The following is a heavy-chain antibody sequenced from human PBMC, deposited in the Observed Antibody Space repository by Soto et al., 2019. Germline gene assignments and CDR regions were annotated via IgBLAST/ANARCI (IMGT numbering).Heavy chain of an antibody. J-gene: IGHJ3*02. CDR2: IKQDGSEK. D-gene: IGHD2-15*01. CDR1: GFTFSSEW. V-gene: IGHV3-7*01. CDR3: ARETPDSASFDI. Sequence: GGSLRLSCAASGFTFSSEWMSWVRQAPGKGLEWVANIKQDGSEKYYVDSVKGRFTISRDNAKNSLYLQMNSLRAEDTAVYYCARETPDSASFDIWGQGTMVT.